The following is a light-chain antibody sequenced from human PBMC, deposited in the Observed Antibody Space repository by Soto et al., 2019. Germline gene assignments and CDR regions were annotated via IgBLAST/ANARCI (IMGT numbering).Light chain of an antibody. Sequence: VLTQSPGTLSLSPGERATLSCRASQNVNNNYLAWYQQQPGQAPRLLIRGASSRATGLQDRFSGSGSGTVFALNLSRLEPEDCAVYYCQQYGSSPGTFGQGTKLEIK. CDR3: QQYGSSPGT. CDR1: QNVNNNY. CDR2: GAS. J-gene: IGKJ2*01. V-gene: IGKV3-20*01.